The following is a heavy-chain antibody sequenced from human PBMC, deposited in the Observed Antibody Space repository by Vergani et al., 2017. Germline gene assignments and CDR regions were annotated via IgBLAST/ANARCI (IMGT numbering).Heavy chain of an antibody. CDR3: AGLRYCSSTSCYTGDAFDI. J-gene: IGHJ3*02. D-gene: IGHD2-2*02. V-gene: IGHV1-69*01. CDR1: GGTFSSYA. CDR2: IITIFGTA. Sequence: QVQLVQSGAEVKKPGSSVKVSCKASGGTFSSYAISWVRQAPGQGLEWMGGIITIFGTAYYAQKFQGRVTINADESTSTAYMELSSLRSEDTAVYYCAGLRYCSSTSCYTGDAFDIWGQGTMVTVSS.